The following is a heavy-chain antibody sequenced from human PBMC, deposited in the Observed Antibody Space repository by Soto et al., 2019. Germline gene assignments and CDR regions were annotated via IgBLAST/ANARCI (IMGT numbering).Heavy chain of an antibody. Sequence: QLQLQESGPGLVKPSETLSLTCTVSGGSISSTIYYWGWIRQPPGKGLERIGSIYYSGSTYYNPSLTSRVTRSVDTSKNQFSLRLSSVTAADRAVYYCARNDLALAGYVDYCGQGTLVTVSS. V-gene: IGHV4-39*01. J-gene: IGHJ4*02. D-gene: IGHD6-19*01. CDR3: ARNDLALAGYVDY. CDR1: GGSISSTIYY. CDR2: IYYSGST.